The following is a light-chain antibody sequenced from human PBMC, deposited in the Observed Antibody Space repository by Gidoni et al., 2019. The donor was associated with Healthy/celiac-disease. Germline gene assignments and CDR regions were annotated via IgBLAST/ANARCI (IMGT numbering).Light chain of an antibody. CDR1: QSISSY. CDR2: AAS. CDR3: QQSYSTPYT. Sequence: DIQMTQSPSSLSASVGDRVTITCRASQSISSYLNWYQQKPGKAPKLLIYAASSLQSVVPSRFSGSGSGTDFTLTFSSLQPEDFATYYCQQSYSTPYTFXQXTKLEIK. V-gene: IGKV1-39*01. J-gene: IGKJ2*01.